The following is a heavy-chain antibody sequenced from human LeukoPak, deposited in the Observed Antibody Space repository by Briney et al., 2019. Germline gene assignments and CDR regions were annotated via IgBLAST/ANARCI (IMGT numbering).Heavy chain of an antibody. Sequence: GGSLRLSCAASGFTFSTYSMNWVRQAPGRGLGWVSSISSSSKYIYYADSVKGRFTISRDDAKNSLSLQMNSLRAKDTAVYYCARDLDIVVVPASWFYPWGQGTLVTVSS. CDR2: ISSSSKYI. D-gene: IGHD2-2*03. CDR3: ARDLDIVVVPASWFYP. J-gene: IGHJ5*02. CDR1: GFTFSTYS. V-gene: IGHV3-21*01.